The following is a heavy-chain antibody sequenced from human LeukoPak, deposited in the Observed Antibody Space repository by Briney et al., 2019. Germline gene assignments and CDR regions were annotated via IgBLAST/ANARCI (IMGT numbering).Heavy chain of an antibody. CDR1: GGTFSSYA. V-gene: IGHV1-69*05. D-gene: IGHD2-2*01. Sequence: SVKVSCKASGGTFSSYAISWVRQAPGQGLEWMGGIIPIFGTANYAQKLQGRVTMTTDTSTSTAYMELRSLRSDDTAVYYCARDIVRGKYQLQGYWGQGTLVTVSS. CDR2: IIPIFGTA. CDR3: ARDIVRGKYQLQGY. J-gene: IGHJ4*02.